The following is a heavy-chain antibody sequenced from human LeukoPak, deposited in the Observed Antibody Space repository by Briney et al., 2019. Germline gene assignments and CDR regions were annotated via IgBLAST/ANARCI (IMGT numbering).Heavy chain of an antibody. V-gene: IGHV3-30*04. CDR3: ARDFYQRGD. J-gene: IGHJ4*02. CDR2: ISYDGSNK. CDR1: GFTFSRCA. D-gene: IGHD2/OR15-2a*01. Sequence: GRSLRLSCTASGFTFSRCAMHWVRQAPGKGLEWVAVISYDGSNKYYADSVKGRFTISRDNAKNTLYLQVSSLRADDTAIYYCARDFYQRGDWGQGTLVTVSS.